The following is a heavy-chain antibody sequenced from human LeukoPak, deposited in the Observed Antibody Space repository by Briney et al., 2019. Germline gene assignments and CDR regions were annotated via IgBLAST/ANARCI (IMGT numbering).Heavy chain of an antibody. V-gene: IGHV4-59*01. Sequence: PSETLSLTCTVSGGSISSYYWSWIRQPPGKGLEWIGYIYYSGSTNYNPSLKSRVTISVYTSKNQFSLKLSSVTAADTAVYYCARASTYDSSGYYYFGLDYWGQGTLVTVSS. D-gene: IGHD3-22*01. CDR1: GGSISSYY. CDR2: IYYSGST. CDR3: ARASTYDSSGYYYFGLDY. J-gene: IGHJ4*02.